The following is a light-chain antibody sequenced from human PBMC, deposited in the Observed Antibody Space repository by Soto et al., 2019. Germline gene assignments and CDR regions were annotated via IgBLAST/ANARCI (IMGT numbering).Light chain of an antibody. CDR2: AAS. CDR1: QSITTY. CDR3: QQSYSIFLT. V-gene: IGKV1-39*01. Sequence: DIQMTQSPSSLSASVGDRVTITCRASQSITTYLNWYQHKPGKAPKLLIYAASNLQSGVPSRFSGSGSGTDFTLTIISLQPEDFANYYCQQSYSIFLTFGQGTKVEVK. J-gene: IGKJ1*01.